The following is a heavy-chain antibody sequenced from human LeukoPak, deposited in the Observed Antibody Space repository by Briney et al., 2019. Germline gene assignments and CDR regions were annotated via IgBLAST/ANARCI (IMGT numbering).Heavy chain of an antibody. CDR2: IKEDGSET. CDR1: GFTVSSNY. CDR3: AREIQSPITDFDY. Sequence: GGSLRLSCAASGFTVSSNYMSWVRQAPGKGLEWVGNIKEDGSETYYVDSVKGRFTISRDNAKNSLYLQMNSLRAEDTAVYYCAREIQSPITDFDYWGQGTLVTVSS. V-gene: IGHV3-7*01. J-gene: IGHJ4*02.